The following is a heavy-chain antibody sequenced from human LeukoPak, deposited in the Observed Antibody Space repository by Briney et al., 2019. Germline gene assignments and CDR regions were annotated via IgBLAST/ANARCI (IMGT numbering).Heavy chain of an antibody. V-gene: IGHV4-59*08. D-gene: IGHD3-22*01. J-gene: IGHJ4*02. CDR1: GVSITTYY. Sequence: SGTLSLTCSVSGVSITTYYWAWIRQTPGKGLEWLGYFHYSGSTNYNPSLKSRVSISIDTSKNQFSLKVTSVTAADTAVYYCARQREDFHYDSSGYYYFDAWGQGALVTVSS. CDR3: ARQREDFHYDSSGYYYFDA. CDR2: FHYSGST.